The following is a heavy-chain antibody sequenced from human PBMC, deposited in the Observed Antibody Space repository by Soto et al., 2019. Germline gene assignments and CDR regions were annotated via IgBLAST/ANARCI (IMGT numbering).Heavy chain of an antibody. V-gene: IGHV4-4*02. CDR2: IYHSGST. D-gene: IGHD1-26*01. CDR1: GGSISSSNW. Sequence: SETLSLTCAVSGGSISSSNWWSWVRQPPGKGLEWIGEIYHSGSTNYNPSLKSRVTISVDKSKNQFSLKLSSVTAADTAVYYCARARYSGSSAYYYYYGMDVWGQGTTVTVSS. CDR3: ARARYSGSSAYYYYYGMDV. J-gene: IGHJ6*02.